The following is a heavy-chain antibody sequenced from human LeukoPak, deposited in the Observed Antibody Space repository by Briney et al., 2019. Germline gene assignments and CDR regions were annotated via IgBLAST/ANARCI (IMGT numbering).Heavy chain of an antibody. CDR3: ARDRWVLASWIFYY. Sequence: GGSLRLSCAASGFTFDNYAMHWVRQAPGKGLEWVSCISCNGGSICYADSVKGRFTISRDNAKNSLYLQRNSLRAEDTALYYCARDRWVLASWIFYYWGQGTLGTVSS. J-gene: IGHJ4*02. CDR1: GFTFDNYA. D-gene: IGHD1-26*01. CDR2: ISCNGGSI. V-gene: IGHV3-9*01.